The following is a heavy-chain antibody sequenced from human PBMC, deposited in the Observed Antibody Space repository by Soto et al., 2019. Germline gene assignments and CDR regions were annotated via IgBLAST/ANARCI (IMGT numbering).Heavy chain of an antibody. CDR1: GYTFTSYA. J-gene: IGHJ4*02. D-gene: IGHD1-26*01. V-gene: IGHV1-3*01. Sequence: QVQLVQSGAEVKKPGASVKVSCKASGYTFTSYAMHWVRQAPGQRLEWMGWINAGNGNTKYSQKFQGRVTITRDTSASTAYMELSSLRSEDTAGYYCARDFTGSYLGLDYWGQGTLVTVSS. CDR2: INAGNGNT. CDR3: ARDFTGSYLGLDY.